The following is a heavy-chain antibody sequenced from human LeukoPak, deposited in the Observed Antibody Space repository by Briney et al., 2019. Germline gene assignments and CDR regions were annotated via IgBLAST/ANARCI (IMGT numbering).Heavy chain of an antibody. CDR3: ARHYSDYVPFDI. CDR1: GGSFSGCY. D-gene: IGHD5-12*01. J-gene: IGHJ3*02. V-gene: IGHV4-34*01. Sequence: SETLSLTCGVYGGSFSGCYWSWIRQPPGKGLEWIGEINHSGNTNYSPSLKSRVTISVDTSKNQFSLKLSSVTAADTAVYYCARHYSDYVPFDIWGQGTMVTVSS. CDR2: INHSGNT.